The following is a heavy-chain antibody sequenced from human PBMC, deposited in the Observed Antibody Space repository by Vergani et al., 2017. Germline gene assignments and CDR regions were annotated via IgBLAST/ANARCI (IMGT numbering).Heavy chain of an antibody. Sequence: EVQLVQSGAEVKKPGESLRISCKGSGYSFTSFWISWVRQMPGKGLEWMGRIDPSDSYTNYSPAFQCHVTISADKSISTAYLHWSSLKASDTAMYYCAKGRYYGSGAVDYWGQGTLVTVSS. CDR1: GYSFTSFW. CDR2: IDPSDSYT. CDR3: AKGRYYGSGAVDY. D-gene: IGHD3-10*01. J-gene: IGHJ4*02. V-gene: IGHV5-10-1*03.